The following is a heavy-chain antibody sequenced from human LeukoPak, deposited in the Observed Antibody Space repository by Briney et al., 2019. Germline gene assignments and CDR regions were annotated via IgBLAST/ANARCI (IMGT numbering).Heavy chain of an antibody. V-gene: IGHV4-4*07. J-gene: IGHJ4*02. CDR2: IYTSGST. CDR3: ARDRVHHYDSSGYYYEVPQYYSDY. D-gene: IGHD3-22*01. CDR1: GYSISSGYY. Sequence: KPSETLSLTCTVSGYSISSGYYWSWIRQPAGKGLEWIGHIYTSGSTSYNPSLKSRVTMSVDTSKNQFSLNLSSVTAADTAVYYCARDRVHHYDSSGYYYEVPQYYSDYWGQGTLVTVSS.